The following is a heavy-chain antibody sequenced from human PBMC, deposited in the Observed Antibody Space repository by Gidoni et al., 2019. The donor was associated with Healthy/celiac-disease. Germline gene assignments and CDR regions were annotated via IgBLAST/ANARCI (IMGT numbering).Heavy chain of an antibody. CDR1: GFTFSSYG. V-gene: IGHV3-21*01. CDR2: ISSSSSYI. Sequence: EVQLVESGGGLVKPGGSLRLSCAPSGFTFSSYGMTWVRQAPGKGLEWVSSISSSSSYIYYADSVKGRFTISRDNAKNSLYLQMNSLRAEDTAVYYCARDDVVTATPFDYWGQGTLVTVSS. CDR3: ARDDVVTATPFDY. D-gene: IGHD2-21*02. J-gene: IGHJ4*02.